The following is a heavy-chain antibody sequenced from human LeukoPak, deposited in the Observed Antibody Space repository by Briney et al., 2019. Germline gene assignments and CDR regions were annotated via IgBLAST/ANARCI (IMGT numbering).Heavy chain of an antibody. J-gene: IGHJ4*02. V-gene: IGHV3-49*03. Sequence: GGFLRLSCTASGFTFGDYAMSWFRQAPGKGLEWVGFIRSKAYGGTTEYAASVKGRFTISRDDSKSIAYLQMNSLKTEDTAVYYCTRFPGYCSGGSCFKFDYWGQGTLVTVSS. CDR3: TRFPGYCSGGSCFKFDY. CDR1: GFTFGDYA. D-gene: IGHD2-15*01. CDR2: IRSKAYGGTT.